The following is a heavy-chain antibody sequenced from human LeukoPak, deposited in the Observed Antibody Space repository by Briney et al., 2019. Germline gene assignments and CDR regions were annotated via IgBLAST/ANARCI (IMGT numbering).Heavy chain of an antibody. CDR3: ARETSQKGAHYMDV. V-gene: IGHV4-59*01. Sequence: PSETLSLTCTVSGGSISSYYWSWIRQPPGKGLEYIGYIYYSGSTNYNPSLKSRLTISVDASKNQFSLKLSSVTAADTAVYYCARETSQKGAHYMDVWGKGTTVTISS. J-gene: IGHJ6*03. CDR1: GGSISSYY. D-gene: IGHD3-16*01. CDR2: IYYSGST.